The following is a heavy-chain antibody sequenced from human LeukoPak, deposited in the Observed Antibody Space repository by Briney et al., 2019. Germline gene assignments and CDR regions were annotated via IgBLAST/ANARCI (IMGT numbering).Heavy chain of an antibody. V-gene: IGHV1-46*01. CDR3: ARDGCSSTTNCDENNWFDP. CDR1: GYTFTMCY. CDR2: INPSDGAT. D-gene: IGHD2/OR15-2a*01. Sequence: ASVKVSCKASGYTFTMCYIHWVRQAPGQGLEWMGMINPSDGATTYAQRFQGRVTMTRDMSTSTVDMELSSLRSEDTAVYYCARDGCSSTTNCDENNWFDPWGQGTLVIVSS. J-gene: IGHJ5*02.